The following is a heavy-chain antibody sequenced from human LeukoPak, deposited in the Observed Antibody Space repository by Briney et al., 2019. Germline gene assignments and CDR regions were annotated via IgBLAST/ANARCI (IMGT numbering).Heavy chain of an antibody. D-gene: IGHD3-22*01. CDR3: AKDRGNYYDAPRFDP. Sequence: GGSLRLSCAASGFTFSSYAMSWVRQAPGKGLEWVSYISGSGGSTHYADSAKGRFTISRGNSKNTLYLQMNSLRAEDTAVCYCAKDRGNYYDAPRFDPWGQGTLVTVSS. J-gene: IGHJ5*02. CDR2: ISGSGGST. CDR1: GFTFSSYA. V-gene: IGHV3-23*01.